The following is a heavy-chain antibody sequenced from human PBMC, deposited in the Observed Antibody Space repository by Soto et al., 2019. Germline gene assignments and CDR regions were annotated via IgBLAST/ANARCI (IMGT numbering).Heavy chain of an antibody. CDR1: GFTFSSYA. V-gene: IGHV3-23*01. D-gene: IGHD3-22*01. J-gene: IGHJ1*01. Sequence: PGGSLRLSCASSGFTFSSYAMIWVRQAPGKGLEWVSAISGSGGSTYYADSVKGRFTISRDNSKNTLYLQMNSLRAEDTAVYYCAKRYYYDSSGYPSPFQHWGQGTLVTVSS. CDR2: ISGSGGST. CDR3: AKRYYYDSSGYPSPFQH.